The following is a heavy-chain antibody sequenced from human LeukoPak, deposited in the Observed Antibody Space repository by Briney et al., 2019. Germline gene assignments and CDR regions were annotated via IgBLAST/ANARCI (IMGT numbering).Heavy chain of an antibody. CDR3: ARAKRETSTRPWTSGMDV. CDR1: GFTLSDYD. J-gene: IGHJ6*02. D-gene: IGHD3/OR15-3a*01. Sequence: GGALRLSCAASGFTLSDYDIHWVRQPIGKGLDWVSGLGSAGDKYHAGSERGRFTISREDAENSVYLQMNGLRPEDTAIYYCARAKRETSTRPWTSGMDVWGQGTRVTVSS. CDR2: LGSAGDK. V-gene: IGHV3-13*01.